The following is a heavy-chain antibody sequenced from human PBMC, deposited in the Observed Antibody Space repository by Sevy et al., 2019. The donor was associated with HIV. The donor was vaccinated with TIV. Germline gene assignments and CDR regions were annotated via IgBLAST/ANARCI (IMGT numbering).Heavy chain of an antibody. V-gene: IGHV3-23*01. J-gene: IGHJ4*01. CDR1: GFSFMPYA. Sequence: GGSMRLSCAASGFSFMPYAMSWVRQAPGKGLEWVSGISGSSGLTYYADSVKGRFTISRDNSKNTLYLQMKNLRADDTAVYYCAKGTVAAPVGYYFDHWGHGALVTVSS. D-gene: IGHD6-25*01. CDR2: ISGSSGLT. CDR3: AKGTVAAPVGYYFDH.